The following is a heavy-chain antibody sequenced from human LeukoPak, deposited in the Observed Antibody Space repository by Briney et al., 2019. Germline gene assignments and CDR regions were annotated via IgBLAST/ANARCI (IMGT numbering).Heavy chain of an antibody. CDR2: IYYSGST. Sequence: SETLSLTCTVSGDSISSYYWSWLRQPPGGGLEWIGYIYYSGSTNYNPSLKSRVTISVDTSKNQVSLKLSSVTAADTAVYYCARGARYCSGGSCLDYWGQGTLVTVSS. CDR3: ARGARYCSGGSCLDY. D-gene: IGHD2-15*01. CDR1: GDSISSYY. J-gene: IGHJ4*02. V-gene: IGHV4-59*01.